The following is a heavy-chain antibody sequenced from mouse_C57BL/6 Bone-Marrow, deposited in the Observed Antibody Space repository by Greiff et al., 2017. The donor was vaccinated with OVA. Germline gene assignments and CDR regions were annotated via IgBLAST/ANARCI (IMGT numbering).Heavy chain of an antibody. J-gene: IGHJ4*01. CDR1: GYAFTNYL. V-gene: IGHV1-54*01. Sequence: QVQLQQSGAELVRPGTSVKVSCKASGYAFTNYLIEWVKQRPGQGLEWIGVINPGSGGTNYNEKFKGKATLTADKSSSTAYMQLSSLTSEDSAVYFCARRITTVVAYYAMDYWGQGTSGTVSS. CDR3: ARRITTVVAYYAMDY. D-gene: IGHD1-1*01. CDR2: INPGSGGT.